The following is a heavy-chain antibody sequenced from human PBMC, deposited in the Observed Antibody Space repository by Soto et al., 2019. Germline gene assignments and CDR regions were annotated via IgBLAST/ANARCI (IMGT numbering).Heavy chain of an antibody. CDR3: ASCSSSWFDP. J-gene: IGHJ5*02. Sequence: QVQLQESGPGLVKPSETLSLTCTVSGGSVSSGSYYWSWIRQPPGKGLEWIGYIYYSGSTNYNPSLTSRVTISVDTSKNQFSLKLSSVTAADTAVYYCASCSSSWFDPWGQGTLVTVSS. D-gene: IGHD6-13*01. CDR2: IYYSGST. CDR1: GGSVSSGSYY. V-gene: IGHV4-61*01.